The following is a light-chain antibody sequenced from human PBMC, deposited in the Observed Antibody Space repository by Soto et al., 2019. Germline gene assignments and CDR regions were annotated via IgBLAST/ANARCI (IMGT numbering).Light chain of an antibody. J-gene: IGLJ1*01. V-gene: IGLV2-11*01. CDR1: SSDVGRFEY. CDR2: DIT. CDR3: CSYVGICSYV. Sequence: QSALTQPRSVSGSPGQSVTISCTGTSSDVGRFEYVSWYQQHPGEAPKVVVYDITKRPSGVPDRFSGSKSGNTASLTISGLQAEDEADYYCCSYVGICSYVFGTGTKLTVL.